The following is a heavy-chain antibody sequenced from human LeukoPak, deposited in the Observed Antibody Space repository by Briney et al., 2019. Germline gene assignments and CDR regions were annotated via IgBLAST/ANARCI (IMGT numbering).Heavy chain of an antibody. V-gene: IGHV4-34*01. CDR1: GGSFSGYY. Sequence: SETLSLTCAVYGGSFSGYYWSWIRQPPGKGLEWIGEINHSGSTNYNPSLQSRVTISVDTSKNQFSLKLSSVTAADTAVYYCARGYVGYSSGWYVYWGQGTLVTVSS. J-gene: IGHJ4*02. CDR3: ARGYVGYSSGWYVY. D-gene: IGHD6-19*01. CDR2: INHSGST.